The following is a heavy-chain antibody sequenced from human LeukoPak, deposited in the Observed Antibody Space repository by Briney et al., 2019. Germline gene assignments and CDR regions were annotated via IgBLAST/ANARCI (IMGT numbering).Heavy chain of an antibody. CDR3: ARESGNGYSSGWYPYYYYGMDV. CDR1: GFTFSGSA. Sequence: GGSLRLSCAASGFTFSGSAMHWVRQASGKGLEWVGRIRSKANSYATAYAASVKGRFTISRDDSKNTAYLQMNSLRAEDTAVYYCARESGNGYSSGWYPYYYYGMDVWGQGTTVTVSS. D-gene: IGHD6-19*01. J-gene: IGHJ6*02. V-gene: IGHV3-73*01. CDR2: IRSKANSYAT.